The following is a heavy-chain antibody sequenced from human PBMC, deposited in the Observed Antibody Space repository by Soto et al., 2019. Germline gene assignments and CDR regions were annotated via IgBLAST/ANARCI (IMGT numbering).Heavy chain of an antibody. J-gene: IGHJ5*02. V-gene: IGHV4-34*01. CDR1: GGSFSGYY. CDR3: ARGQVAAAGTGFRWLDP. D-gene: IGHD6-13*01. Sequence: SETLSLTCAVYGGSFSGYYWSWIRQPPGKGLEWIGEINHSGSTNYNPSLKSRVTISVDTSKNQFSLKLSSVTAADTAVYYCARGQVAAAGTGFRWLDPWGQGTLVTVSS. CDR2: INHSGST.